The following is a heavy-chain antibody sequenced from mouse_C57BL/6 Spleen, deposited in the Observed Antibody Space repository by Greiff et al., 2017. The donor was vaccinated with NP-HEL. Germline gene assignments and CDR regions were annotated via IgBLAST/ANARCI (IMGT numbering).Heavy chain of an antibody. CDR2: IYPGDGDT. D-gene: IGHD2-5*01. J-gene: IGHJ3*01. CDR1: GYAFSSYW. Sequence: VKLMESGAELVKPGASVKISCKASGYAFSSYWMNWVKQRPGKGLEWIGQIYPGDGDTNYNGKFKGKATLTADKSSSTACMQLSSLTSEDSAVYFCARGRSNYLAWFAYWGQGTLVTVSA. V-gene: IGHV1-80*01. CDR3: ARGRSNYLAWFAY.